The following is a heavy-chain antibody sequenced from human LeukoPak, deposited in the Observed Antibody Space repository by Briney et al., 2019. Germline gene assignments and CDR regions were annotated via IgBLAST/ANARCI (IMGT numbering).Heavy chain of an antibody. CDR1: GGTFSSYA. CDR2: IIPIFGTA. J-gene: IGHJ4*02. Sequence: GASVKVSCKASGGTFSSYAISWVRQAPGQRLEWLGGIIPIFGTANYAQKFQGRVTITTDESTSTAYMELSSLRSEDTAVYYCATGRRFLEWLLFDYWGQGTLVTVSS. D-gene: IGHD3-3*01. V-gene: IGHV1-69*05. CDR3: ATGRRFLEWLLFDY.